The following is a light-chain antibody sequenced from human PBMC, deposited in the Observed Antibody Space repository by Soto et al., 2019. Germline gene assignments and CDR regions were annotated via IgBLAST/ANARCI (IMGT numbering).Light chain of an antibody. CDR3: CSYAGSSTFV. J-gene: IGLJ2*01. CDR2: EGS. Sequence: QSALTQPASVSGSPVQSITISCTGTSSDVGSYNLVSWYQQHPGKAPKLMIYEGSKRRSGVSNRFSGSKSGNTASLTISGLQAEYEADYYCCSYAGSSTFVFGGGTKLTVL. V-gene: IGLV2-23*03. CDR1: SSDVGSYNL.